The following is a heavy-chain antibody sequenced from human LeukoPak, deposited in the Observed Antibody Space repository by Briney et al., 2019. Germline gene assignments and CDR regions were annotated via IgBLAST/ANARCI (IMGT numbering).Heavy chain of an antibody. CDR1: GYTFTGYY. V-gene: IGHV1-69-2*01. Sequence: GASVKVSCKASGYTFTGYYMHWVQQAPGKGLEWMGLVDPEDGETIYAEKFQGRVTITADTSTDTAYMELSSLRSEDTAVYYCATAGTYDFWSGPIWGQGTLVTVSS. CDR2: VDPEDGET. J-gene: IGHJ4*02. CDR3: ATAGTYDFWSGPI. D-gene: IGHD3-3*01.